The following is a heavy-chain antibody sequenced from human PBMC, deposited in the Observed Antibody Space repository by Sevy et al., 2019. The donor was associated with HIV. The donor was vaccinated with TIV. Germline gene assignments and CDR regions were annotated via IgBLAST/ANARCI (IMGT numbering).Heavy chain of an antibody. CDR3: AKGDRTFYGMDV. CDR2: FSGSAGST. J-gene: IGHJ6*02. V-gene: IGHV3-23*01. D-gene: IGHD3-22*01. Sequence: GGSLRLSCAASGFTFSRYAMNWVRQAPGKGLEWVSAFSGSAGSTYYADSVEGRFTISRDNSKNTLFLQMDSLRVEDTDLYYCAKGDRTFYGMDVWGQGTTVTVSS. CDR1: GFTFSRYA.